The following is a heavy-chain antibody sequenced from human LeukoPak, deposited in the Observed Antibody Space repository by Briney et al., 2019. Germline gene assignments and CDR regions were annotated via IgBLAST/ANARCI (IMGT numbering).Heavy chain of an antibody. CDR1: GGSISSSSYY. V-gene: IGHV4-39*01. J-gene: IGHJ5*02. D-gene: IGHD2-2*01. Sequence: SETLSLTCTVSGGSISSSSYYWGWIRQPPGKGLEWIGIIYYSGSTYYNPSLKIRLTISVDTSKNQFSLKLSSVTATDTAVYYCARRGYCSSTSCYEYWFDPRGQGTLVTVSS. CDR3: ARRGYCSSTSCYEYWFDP. CDR2: IYYSGST.